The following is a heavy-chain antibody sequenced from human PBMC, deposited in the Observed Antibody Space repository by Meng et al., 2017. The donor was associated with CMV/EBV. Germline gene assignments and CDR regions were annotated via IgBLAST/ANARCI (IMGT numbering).Heavy chain of an antibody. Sequence: ASVKVSCKASGYTFTGYYMHWVRQAPGQGLEWMGWINPNSGGTNYAQKLQGRVTMTTDTSTSTAYMELRSLRSDDTAVYYCARDKNYGDYPDVWGQGTTVTVSS. CDR3: ARDKNYGDYPDV. D-gene: IGHD4-17*01. CDR2: INPNSGGT. J-gene: IGHJ6*02. V-gene: IGHV1-2*02. CDR1: GYTFTGYY.